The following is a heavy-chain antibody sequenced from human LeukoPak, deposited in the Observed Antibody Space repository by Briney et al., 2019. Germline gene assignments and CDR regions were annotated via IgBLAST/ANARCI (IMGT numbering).Heavy chain of an antibody. Sequence: SETLSLTCTVSGGSISSYYWSWIRQPAGKGLEWIGRIHTSGSTNYSPSLKSRVTMSVDTSKNQFSLKLSSVTAADTAVYYCAKARGDDYGDYVIFDYWGQGTLVTVSS. CDR2: IHTSGST. J-gene: IGHJ4*02. D-gene: IGHD4-17*01. CDR1: GGSISSYY. V-gene: IGHV4-4*07. CDR3: AKARGDDYGDYVIFDY.